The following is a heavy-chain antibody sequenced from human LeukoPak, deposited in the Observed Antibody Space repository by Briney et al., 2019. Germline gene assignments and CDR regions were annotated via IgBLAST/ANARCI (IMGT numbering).Heavy chain of an antibody. J-gene: IGHJ5*02. CDR1: GGSFSGYY. Sequence: SETLSLTRAVYGGSFSGYYWSWIRQPPGKGLEWIGEINHSGSTNYNPSLKSRVTISVDTSKNQFSLKLSSVTAADTAVYYCARIPLYSSRNNWFDPWGQGTLVTVSS. D-gene: IGHD6-13*01. V-gene: IGHV4-34*01. CDR2: INHSGST. CDR3: ARIPLYSSRNNWFDP.